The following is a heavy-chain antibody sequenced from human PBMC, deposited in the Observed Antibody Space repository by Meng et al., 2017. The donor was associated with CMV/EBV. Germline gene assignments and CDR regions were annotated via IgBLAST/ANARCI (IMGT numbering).Heavy chain of an antibody. CDR1: GFTFSSYA. Sequence: GGSLRLSCAASGFTFSSYAMSWVRQAPGKGLEWVSVIYSGGSSTYYADSVKGRFTISRDNSKNTLYLQMNSLRDKDTAVYYCAKFSRGSGSYYRRNYYYGMDVWGQGTTVTVSS. V-gene: IGHV3-23*03. CDR2: IYSGGSST. D-gene: IGHD3-10*01. CDR3: AKFSRGSGSYYRRNYYYGMDV. J-gene: IGHJ6*02.